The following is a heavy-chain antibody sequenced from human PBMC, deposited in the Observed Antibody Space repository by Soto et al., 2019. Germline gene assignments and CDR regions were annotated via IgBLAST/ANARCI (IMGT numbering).Heavy chain of an antibody. V-gene: IGHV3-30*18. CDR2: ISYDGSNK. D-gene: IGHD6-6*01. Sequence: GGSLRLSCAASGFTFSSYGMHWVRQAPGKGLEWVAVISYDGSNKYYADSVKGRFTISRDNSKNTLYLQMNSLRAEDTAVYYCANMGSSSPAFDIWGQGTMVTVSS. J-gene: IGHJ3*02. CDR1: GFTFSSYG. CDR3: ANMGSSSPAFDI.